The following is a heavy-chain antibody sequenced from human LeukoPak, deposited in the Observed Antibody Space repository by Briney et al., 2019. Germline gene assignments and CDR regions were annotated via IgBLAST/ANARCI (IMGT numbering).Heavy chain of an antibody. J-gene: IGHJ4*02. V-gene: IGHV4-34*01. Sequence: SETLSLTCAVYGGSFSGYYWSWIRQPPGKGLEWIGEINHSGSTNYNPSLKSRVTISVDTSKNQFSLKLSSVTAADAAVYYCADLYSNYGGWGQGTLVTVSS. CDR2: INHSGST. CDR1: GGSFSGYY. CDR3: ADLYSNYGG. D-gene: IGHD4-11*01.